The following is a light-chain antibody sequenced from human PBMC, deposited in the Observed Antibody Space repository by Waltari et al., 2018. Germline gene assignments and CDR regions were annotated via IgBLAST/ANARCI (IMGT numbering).Light chain of an antibody. J-gene: IGKJ4*01. V-gene: IGKV1-12*01. Sequence: CRARQGSNTSLAWYYENPGKAPELLIYVAYILDAGVPSLFSGSVSGTDFTLNISSLQPEDFAIFCCQQGKSFPLTFGAGTTVEIK. CDR3: QQGKSFPLT. CDR1: QGSNTS. CDR2: VAY.